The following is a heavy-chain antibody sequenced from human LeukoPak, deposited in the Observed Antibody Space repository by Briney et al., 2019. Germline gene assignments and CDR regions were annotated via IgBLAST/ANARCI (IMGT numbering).Heavy chain of an antibody. CDR1: GGSIISYF. CDR2: IFDSGTTNYNPST. CDR3: ARGGVTTIAQYDY. D-gene: IGHD5-12*01. V-gene: IGHV4-59*01. Sequence: PSETLSLTCTVSGGSIISYFWSWTRQPPGQGPEWIGYIFDSGTTNYNPSTNYNPPLKSRVTVSLDTSKNHFSLKLSSVTAADTAVYFCARGGVTTIAQYDYWGQGILVTVSS. J-gene: IGHJ4*02.